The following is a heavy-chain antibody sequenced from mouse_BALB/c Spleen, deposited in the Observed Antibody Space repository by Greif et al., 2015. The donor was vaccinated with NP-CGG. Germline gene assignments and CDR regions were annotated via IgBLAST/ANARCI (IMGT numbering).Heavy chain of an antibody. J-gene: IGHJ4*01. CDR1: GFTFTDYY. CDR3: ARDGDYGYYAMDY. Sequence: EVQRVESGGGLVQPGGSLRLSCATSGFTFTDYYMSWVRQPPGKALEWLGFIRNKADGYTTEYSASVKGRFTISRDNSQSILYLQMNNLRAEDSATYYCARDGDYGYYAMDYWGQGTSVTVSS. D-gene: IGHD1-2*01. V-gene: IGHV7-3*02. CDR2: IRNKADGYTT.